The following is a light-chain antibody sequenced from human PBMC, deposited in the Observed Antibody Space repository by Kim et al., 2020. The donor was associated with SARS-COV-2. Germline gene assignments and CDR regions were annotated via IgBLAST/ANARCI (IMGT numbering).Light chain of an antibody. CDR3: KSRDSSGNHRV. V-gene: IGLV3-19*01. Sequence: ALGQTVRSTCQGDSLRNYYASWYQQKPGQAPVLVIYGENSRPSGIPDRFSGSSSGNTASLTITGAQAADEADYYCKSRDSSGNHRVFGGGTQLTVL. CDR2: GEN. J-gene: IGLJ3*02. CDR1: SLRNYY.